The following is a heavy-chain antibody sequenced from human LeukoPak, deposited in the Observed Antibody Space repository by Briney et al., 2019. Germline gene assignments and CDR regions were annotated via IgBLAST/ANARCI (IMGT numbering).Heavy chain of an antibody. CDR1: GFTFGYFY. CDR2: ISSVSADP. J-gene: IGHJ3*01. D-gene: IGHD1-1*01. V-gene: IGHV3-11*03. CDR3: AVGWASNWNSGRVDAFDV. Sequence: GGSLRLSCAGSGFTFGYFYMSWIRQAQGKGLEGGSNISSVSADPYHAAAVKGRFTISRDNAKNSMFLQMDTLRPEDTAMYYCAVGWASNWNSGRVDAFDVWGQGTKVTVSS.